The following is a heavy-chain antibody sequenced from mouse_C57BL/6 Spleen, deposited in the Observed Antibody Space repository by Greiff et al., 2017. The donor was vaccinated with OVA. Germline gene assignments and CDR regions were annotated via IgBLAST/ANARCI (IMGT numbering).Heavy chain of an antibody. V-gene: IGHV1-63*01. CDR3: AIGTGHFDY. D-gene: IGHD3-3*01. CDR2: IYPCGGYT. J-gene: IGHJ2*01. Sequence: QVQLQQSGAELVMPGTSVKLSCKASGYTFTNYWIGWAKQRPGHGLEWIGDIYPCGGYTNSNQKFKGKATLTVDKSSSTAYMQFSSLTSEDSANCSRAIGTGHFDYWGQGTTLTVSS. CDR1: GYTFTNYW.